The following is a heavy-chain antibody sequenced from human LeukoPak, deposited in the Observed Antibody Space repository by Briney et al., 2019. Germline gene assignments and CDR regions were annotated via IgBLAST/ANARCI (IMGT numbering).Heavy chain of an antibody. Sequence: GGPLRLSCAASVFTFSRYCMNWVRQAPGKGLEWVSSISSSSSYIYYADSVKGRFTISRDNAKNSLYLQMNSLRAEDTAVYYCAREDPPDRYCSSTSCYRYFDYWGQGTLVTVPS. D-gene: IGHD2-2*01. V-gene: IGHV3-21*01. CDR3: AREDPPDRYCSSTSCYRYFDY. CDR1: VFTFSRYC. CDR2: ISSSSSYI. J-gene: IGHJ4*02.